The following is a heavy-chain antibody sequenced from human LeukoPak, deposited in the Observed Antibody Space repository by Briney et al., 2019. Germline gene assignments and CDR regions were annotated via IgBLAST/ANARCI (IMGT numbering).Heavy chain of an antibody. D-gene: IGHD2-2*01. CDR3: ARAVVVVPAANNWFDP. CDR1: GYTFTSYA. Sequence: RWASVKVSCKASGYTFTSYAMHWVRQAPGQRLEWMGWINAGNGNTKYSQKLQGRVTMTTDTSTSTAYMELRSLRSDDTAVYYCARAVVVVPAANNWFDPWGQGTLVTVSS. CDR2: INAGNGNT. J-gene: IGHJ5*02. V-gene: IGHV1-3*01.